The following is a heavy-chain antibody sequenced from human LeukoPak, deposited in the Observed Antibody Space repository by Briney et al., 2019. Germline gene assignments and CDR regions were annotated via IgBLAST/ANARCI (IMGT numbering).Heavy chain of an antibody. CDR2: ISAYNGNT. D-gene: IGHD2-15*01. J-gene: IGHJ4*02. Sequence: GASVKVSCKASGYTFTSYGISWVRQAPGQGLEWMGWISAYNGNTNYAQKLQGRVTMTTDTSTSTAYMELRSLRSDDTAVYYCARDGGYLGYCSGGSCQDYWGQGTLVTVSS. V-gene: IGHV1-18*01. CDR3: ARDGGYLGYCSGGSCQDY. CDR1: GYTFTSYG.